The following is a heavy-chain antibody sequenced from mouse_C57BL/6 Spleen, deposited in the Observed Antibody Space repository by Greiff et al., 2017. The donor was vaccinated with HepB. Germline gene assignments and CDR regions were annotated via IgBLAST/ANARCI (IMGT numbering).Heavy chain of an antibody. D-gene: IGHD1-1*01. V-gene: IGHV5-6*02. CDR3: ARQFSDTTVVDYFDY. J-gene: IGHJ2*01. CDR2: ISSCGSYT. Sequence: EVKLVESGGDLVKPGGSLKLSCAASGFTFSSYGMSWVRQTPDKRLEWVATISSCGSYTYYPDSVKGRFTISRDNAKNTLYLQMSSLKSEDTAMYYCARQFSDTTVVDYFDYWGQGTTLTVSS. CDR1: GFTFSSYG.